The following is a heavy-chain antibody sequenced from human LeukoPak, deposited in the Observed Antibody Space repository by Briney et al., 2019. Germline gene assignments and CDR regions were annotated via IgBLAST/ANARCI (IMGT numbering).Heavy chain of an antibody. Sequence: GGSLRLSCAASGFTFSDYYMSWIRQAPGKGLEWVSYISSSGSTIYYADSVKGRFTISRDNAKNSLYLQMNSLRAEDTAVYYCAKDYYDSSSYYLDYWGQGTLVTVSS. D-gene: IGHD3-22*01. CDR3: AKDYYDSSSYYLDY. CDR1: GFTFSDYY. V-gene: IGHV3-11*04. J-gene: IGHJ4*02. CDR2: ISSSGSTI.